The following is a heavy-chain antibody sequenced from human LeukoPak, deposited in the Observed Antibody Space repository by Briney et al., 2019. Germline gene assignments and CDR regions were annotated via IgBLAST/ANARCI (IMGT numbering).Heavy chain of an antibody. J-gene: IGHJ4*02. CDR3: VSGADYVPHFDY. CDR2: INPNSGGT. CDR1: GYTFTSYD. Sequence: GASVKVSCKASGYTFTSYDINWVRQAPGQGLEWMGWINPNSGGTNYAQKFQGRVTMTRDTSISTAYMELSRLRSDDTAVYYCVSGADYVPHFDYWGQGTLVTVSS. D-gene: IGHD4-17*01. V-gene: IGHV1-2*02.